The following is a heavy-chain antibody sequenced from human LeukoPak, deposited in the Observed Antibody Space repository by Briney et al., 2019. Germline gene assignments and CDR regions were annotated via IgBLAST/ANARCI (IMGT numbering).Heavy chain of an antibody. CDR1: GYTLTELS. J-gene: IGHJ4*02. D-gene: IGHD3-22*01. Sequence: ASVKVSCKVSGYTLTELSMHWVRQAPGKGLEWMGGFDPEDGETIYAQKFQGRVTMTEDTSTDTAYMELSSLRSEDTAVYYCATVGRSYDSSGYHIPYFDYWGQGTLVTVSS. V-gene: IGHV1-24*01. CDR2: FDPEDGET. CDR3: ATVGRSYDSSGYHIPYFDY.